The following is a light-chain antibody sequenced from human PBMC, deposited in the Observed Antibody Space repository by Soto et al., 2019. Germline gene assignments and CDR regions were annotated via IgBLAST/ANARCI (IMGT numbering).Light chain of an antibody. V-gene: IGKV1-5*01. Sequence: SPSTLYAYEGNRVTITCRASQSISSWLAWYQQKPGKAPKLLIYDASSLESGVPSRFSGSGSGTEFTLTISSLQPDDFATYYCQHYNSYSEPFGQGTKADIK. CDR3: QHYNSYSEP. CDR2: DAS. CDR1: QSISSW. J-gene: IGKJ1*01.